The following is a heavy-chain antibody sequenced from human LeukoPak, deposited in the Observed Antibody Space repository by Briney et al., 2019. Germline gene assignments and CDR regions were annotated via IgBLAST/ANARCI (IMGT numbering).Heavy chain of an antibody. J-gene: IGHJ4*02. CDR3: VKDGITVAEPDY. CDR2: IQNDGSNK. D-gene: IGHD6-19*01. Sequence: GGSLRLSCAASGFTFSTYGMHWVRQAPGKGLEWVTFIQNDGSNKCYADSVKGRFTIFRDISKNTLYLRMNSLRVEDTAVYYCVKDGITVAEPDYWGEGILVTVSS. CDR1: GFTFSTYG. V-gene: IGHV3-30*02.